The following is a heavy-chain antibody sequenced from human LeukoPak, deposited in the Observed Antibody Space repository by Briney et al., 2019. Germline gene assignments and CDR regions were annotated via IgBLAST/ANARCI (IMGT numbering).Heavy chain of an antibody. V-gene: IGHV4-34*01. J-gene: IGHJ4*02. CDR3: ARDFTRGYCSGGSCYYPPLLARYYFDY. Sequence: SETLSLTCAVYGGSFSGYYWSWIRQPPGKGLEWIGEINHSGSTNYNPSLKSRVTISVDTSKNQFSLKLGSVTAADTAVYYCARDFTRGYCSGGSCYYPPLLARYYFDYWGQGTLVTVSS. CDR1: GGSFSGYY. D-gene: IGHD2-15*01. CDR2: INHSGST.